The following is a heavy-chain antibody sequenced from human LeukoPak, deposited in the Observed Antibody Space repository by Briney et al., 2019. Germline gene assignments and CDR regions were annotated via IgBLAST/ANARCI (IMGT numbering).Heavy chain of an antibody. CDR1: GFTFSSYW. V-gene: IGHV3-7*01. J-gene: IGHJ4*02. CDR2: IKQDGSEK. Sequence: GGSLRLSCAASGFTFSSYWMSWVRQAPGKGLAWVANIKQDGSEKYYVDSVKGRFTISRDNAKNSLYLQMNSLRAEDTAVYYCARDIYSSGWHFDYWGQGTLVTVSS. CDR3: ARDIYSSGWHFDY. D-gene: IGHD6-19*01.